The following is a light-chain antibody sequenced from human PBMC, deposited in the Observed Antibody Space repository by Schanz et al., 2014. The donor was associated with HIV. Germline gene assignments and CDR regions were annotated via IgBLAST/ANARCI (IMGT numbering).Light chain of an antibody. J-gene: IGLJ2*01. V-gene: IGLV2-11*01. CDR3: QSFDSSVSGVV. Sequence: QSALTQPRSVSGSPGQSVTISCSGTSSDVGGSPYVSWYRQYPGKAPKLMIFDVNKRPSGVPARFSGSISGNTASLTISGLQADDEADYYCQSFDSSVSGVVFGGGTKLTVL. CDR1: SSDVGGSPY. CDR2: DVN.